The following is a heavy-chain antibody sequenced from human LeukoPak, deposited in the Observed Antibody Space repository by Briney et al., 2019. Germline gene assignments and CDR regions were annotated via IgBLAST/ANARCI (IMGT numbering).Heavy chain of an antibody. CDR3: ARAYGGLIDY. CDR1: GFTFSSYW. Sequence: GGSLRLSCAASGFTFSSYWMSWVRQAPGKGLEWVALISFDGRDKQYADSVKGRFTISKDNSKNTLYLQMNSLSGDDTSMYFCARAYGGLIDYWGQGTLVTVSS. CDR2: ISFDGRDK. J-gene: IGHJ4*02. V-gene: IGHV3-30*03. D-gene: IGHD3-16*01.